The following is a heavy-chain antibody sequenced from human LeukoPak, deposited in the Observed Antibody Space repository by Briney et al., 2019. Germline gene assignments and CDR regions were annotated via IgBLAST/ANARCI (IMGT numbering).Heavy chain of an antibody. CDR2: INPNSGGT. D-gene: IGHD5-12*01. V-gene: IGHV1-2*02. Sequence: ASVKVSCKASVYTFTGYYMHWVRQAPGQGLEWMGWINPNSGGTNYAQKFQGRVTMTRDTSISTAYMELSRLRSDDTAVYYCAREWDIVATIFYWGQGTLVTVSS. CDR1: VYTFTGYY. J-gene: IGHJ4*02. CDR3: AREWDIVATIFY.